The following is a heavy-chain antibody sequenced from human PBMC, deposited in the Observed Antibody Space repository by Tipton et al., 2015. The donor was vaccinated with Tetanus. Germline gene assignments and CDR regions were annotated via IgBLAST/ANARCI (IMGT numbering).Heavy chain of an antibody. CDR2: IYYSGST. CDR3: ARAEVVVVNDAFDI. J-gene: IGHJ3*02. D-gene: IGHD3-22*01. CDR1: GGSISSYY. Sequence: LRLSCTVSGGSISSYYWSWIRQPPGKGLEWIGYIYYSGSTNYNPSLKSRVTISVDTSKNQFSLKLSSVTAADMAVYYCARAEVVVVNDAFDIWGQGTMVTVSS. V-gene: IGHV4-59*01.